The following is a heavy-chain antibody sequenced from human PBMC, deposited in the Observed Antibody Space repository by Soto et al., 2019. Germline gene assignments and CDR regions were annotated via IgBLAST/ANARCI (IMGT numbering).Heavy chain of an antibody. V-gene: IGHV3-7*02. CDR3: ARHFGVASSNCFDP. J-gene: IGHJ5*02. CDR2: IKQDGSEK. CDR1: GFPFGGYG. Sequence: GGSVRLSWGAAGFPFGGYGMSWVRPAPGKGLEWVANIKQDGSEKYYVDSVKGRFTISRDNAKNSLYLQMNSLRAEDTAVYYCARHFGVASSNCFDPWGQGTLVTVSS. D-gene: IGHD3-3*01.